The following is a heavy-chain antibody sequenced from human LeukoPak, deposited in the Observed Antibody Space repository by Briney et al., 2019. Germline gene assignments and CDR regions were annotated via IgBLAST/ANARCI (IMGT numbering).Heavy chain of an antibody. CDR2: INPNSGGT. Sequence: ASVKVSCKASGYTFTGYYMHWVRQAPGQGLEWMEWINPNSGGTNYAQKFQGRVTMTRDTSISTAYMELSRLRSDDTAVYYCARVSSWYYYMDVWGKGTTVTVSS. CDR3: ARVSSWYYYMDV. D-gene: IGHD6-13*01. V-gene: IGHV1-2*02. CDR1: GYTFTGYY. J-gene: IGHJ6*03.